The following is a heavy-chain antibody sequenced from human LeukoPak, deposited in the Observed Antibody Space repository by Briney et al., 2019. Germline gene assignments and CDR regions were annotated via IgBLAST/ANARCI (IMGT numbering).Heavy chain of an antibody. CDR2: IYYSGST. CDR3: ARNLRKYGDYSLYY. CDR1: GGSISSYY. V-gene: IGHV4-59*01. D-gene: IGHD4-17*01. J-gene: IGHJ4*02. Sequence: PSETLSLTCTVSGGSISSYYWSWIRQPPGKGLEWIGYIYYSGSTSYNPSLKSRVTISVDTSKKQFSLKLSSVTAADTAFYYCARNLRKYGDYSLYYWGQGTLVTISS.